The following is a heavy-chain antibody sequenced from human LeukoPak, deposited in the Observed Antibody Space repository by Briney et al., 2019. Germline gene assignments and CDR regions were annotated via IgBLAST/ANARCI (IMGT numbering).Heavy chain of an antibody. D-gene: IGHD4-17*01. V-gene: IGHV4-34*01. CDR3: ARGLSDYGDFNFDY. CDR1: GGSFSGYY. Sequence: PSETLSLTCAVYGGSFSGYYWSWIRQPPGKGLEWIGEINHSGSTNYNPSLKGRVTISVDTSKNQFSLKLSSVTAADTAVYYCARGLSDYGDFNFDYWGQGTLVTVSS. J-gene: IGHJ4*02. CDR2: INHSGST.